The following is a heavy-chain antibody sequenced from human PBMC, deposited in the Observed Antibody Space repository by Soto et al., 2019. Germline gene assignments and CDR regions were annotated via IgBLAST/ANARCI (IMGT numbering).Heavy chain of an antibody. V-gene: IGHV4-30-4*01. CDR2: IYNSGST. Sequence: SETLSLTFTVSGGSINNNGYFWSWIRQPPGNGLEWIGHIYNSGSTYTNPSLKSRLTISVDTAKNPFSLKLSSVTAADTAVYYCARSIDPWGQGTLVTVSS. CDR3: ARSIDP. J-gene: IGHJ5*02. CDR1: GGSINNNGYF.